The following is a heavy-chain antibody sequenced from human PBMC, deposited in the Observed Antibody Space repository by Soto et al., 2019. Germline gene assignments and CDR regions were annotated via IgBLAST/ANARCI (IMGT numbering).Heavy chain of an antibody. J-gene: IGHJ3*02. CDR3: ARAYDSSGYDAFDI. D-gene: IGHD3-22*01. V-gene: IGHV5-51*01. CDR1: GYSFTSYW. Sequence: GESLKISCKCSGYSFTSYWIGCVRHMPGKGLEWMGIIYPGDSDTRYSPSFQGQVTISADKSISTAYLQWSSLKASDTAMYYCARAYDSSGYDAFDIWGQGTMVTVSS. CDR2: IYPGDSDT.